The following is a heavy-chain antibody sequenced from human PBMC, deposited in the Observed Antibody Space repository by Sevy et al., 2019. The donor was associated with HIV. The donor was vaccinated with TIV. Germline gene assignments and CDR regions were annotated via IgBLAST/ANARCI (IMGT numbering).Heavy chain of an antibody. D-gene: IGHD2-21*01. Sequence: GGSLRLSCAASGFTFSSYWMHWVRQAPGKGLVWVSRINGDGSSTTYADSVKGRFTISRDNAKNTPYLQMNSLRAEDTAVYYCAKTSLGLWRGWFDPWGQGTLVTVSS. CDR2: INGDGSST. J-gene: IGHJ5*02. CDR1: GFTFSSYW. V-gene: IGHV3-74*01. CDR3: AKTSLGLWRGWFDP.